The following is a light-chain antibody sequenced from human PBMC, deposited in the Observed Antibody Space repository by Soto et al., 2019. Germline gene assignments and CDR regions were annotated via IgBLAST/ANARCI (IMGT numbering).Light chain of an antibody. CDR2: DDS. CDR3: QVWDSNSVYV. Sequence: ELTQPPSVSVAPGQTARITCGGNNIGNKRVHWYQQKPGQAPVLVVYDDSDRPSGIPGRFSGSNSGNTATLSISRVEAGDEADYYCQVWDSNSVYVFGTGTRSPS. V-gene: IGLV3-21*02. CDR1: NIGNKR. J-gene: IGLJ1*01.